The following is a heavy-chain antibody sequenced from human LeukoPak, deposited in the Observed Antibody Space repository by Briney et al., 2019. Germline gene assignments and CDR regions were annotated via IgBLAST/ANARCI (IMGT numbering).Heavy chain of an antibody. CDR3: ARDLSSRYDYVWGSYRPPFRLDY. Sequence: PGGSLRLSCAASGLTVSMNHMSWVRQAPGKGLEWVAVISYDGSNKYYADSVKGRFTISRDNSKNTLYLQMNSLRAEDTAVYYCARDLSSRYDYVWGSYRPPFRLDYWGQGTLVTVSS. V-gene: IGHV3-30*03. CDR2: ISYDGSNK. D-gene: IGHD3-16*02. CDR1: GLTVSMNH. J-gene: IGHJ4*02.